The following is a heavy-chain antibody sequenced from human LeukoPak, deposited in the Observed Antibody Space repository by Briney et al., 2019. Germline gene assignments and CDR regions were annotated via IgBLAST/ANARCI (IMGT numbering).Heavy chain of an antibody. V-gene: IGHV1-69*04. CDR1: GGTFSSYA. CDR2: IIPILGIA. CDR3: ASLEVVVTATSGAFDI. Sequence: GASVKASCKASGGTFSSYAISWVRQAPGQGLEWMGRIIPILGIANYAQKFQGRVTITADKSTSTAYMELSSLRSEDTAVYYCASLEVVVTATSGAFDIWGQGTMVTVSS. J-gene: IGHJ3*02. D-gene: IGHD2-21*02.